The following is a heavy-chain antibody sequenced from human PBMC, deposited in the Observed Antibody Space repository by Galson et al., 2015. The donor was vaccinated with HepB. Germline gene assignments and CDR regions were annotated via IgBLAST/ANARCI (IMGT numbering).Heavy chain of an antibody. CDR3: ATSPIVVVTGSAFDI. V-gene: IGHV1-24*01. CDR2: FDPEDGET. J-gene: IGHJ3*02. CDR1: GYTLTELS. D-gene: IGHD2-21*02. Sequence: SVKVSCKVSGYTLTELSMHWVRQAPGKGLEWMGGFDPEDGETIYAQKFQGRVTMTEDTSTDTAYMELSSLRSEDTAVYYCATSPIVVVTGSAFDIWGQGTVVTVSS.